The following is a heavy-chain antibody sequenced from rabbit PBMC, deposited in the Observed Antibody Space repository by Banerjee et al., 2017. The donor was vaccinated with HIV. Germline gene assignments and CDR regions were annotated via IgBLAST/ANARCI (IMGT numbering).Heavy chain of an antibody. CDR3: ARGYAGYAGYGYAMDYFNL. D-gene: IGHD6-1*01. J-gene: IGHJ4*01. V-gene: IGHV1S40*01. CDR1: GFSFSSSYY. Sequence: QSLVESGGGLVQPEGSLTLTCTASGFSFSSSYYMCWVRQAPGKGLEWIACIDTGSRGYTWYASWAKGRFTISKTSSTTVTLQMTSLTAADTATYFCARGYAGYAGYGYAMDYFNLWGPGTLVTVS. CDR2: IDTGSRGYT.